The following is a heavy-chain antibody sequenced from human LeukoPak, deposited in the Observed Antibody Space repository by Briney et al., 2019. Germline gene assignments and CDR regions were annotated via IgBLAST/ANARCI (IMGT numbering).Heavy chain of an antibody. CDR2: IQYDESDK. Sequence: PGGSLRLSCAASGLTFSTSGMHWVRQAPGKGLEWVAFIQYDESDKYYADSVRGRFTISRDNSKNTLYLQMNSLRAEDTAVYYCAREGGITVAGKFDSWGQGTLSPSPQ. CDR3: AREGGITVAGKFDS. D-gene: IGHD6-19*01. V-gene: IGHV3-30*02. CDR1: GLTFSTSG. J-gene: IGHJ4*02.